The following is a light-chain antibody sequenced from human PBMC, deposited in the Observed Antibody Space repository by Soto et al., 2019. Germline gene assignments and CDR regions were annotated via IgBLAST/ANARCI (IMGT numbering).Light chain of an antibody. CDR2: GAS. CDR3: KQYKEWPPFT. CDR1: QSVSSN. J-gene: IGKJ5*01. Sequence: EIVMTQSPATLSVSPGERGTLSCRASQSVSSNLAWYQQKPGQAPRLLIYGASTRATGIPARFSGSGSGTEFTLTISSLQSEDFAVYYCKQYKEWPPFTVGQGTRLEIK. V-gene: IGKV3-15*01.